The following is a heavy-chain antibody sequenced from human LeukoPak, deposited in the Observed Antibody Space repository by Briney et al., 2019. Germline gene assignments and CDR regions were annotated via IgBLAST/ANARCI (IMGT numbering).Heavy chain of an antibody. CDR3: TRVSEQLVYYYYYMDV. Sequence: GGSLRLSCRASGFTFSGSAMHWVRQASGKGLEWVGRIRSKANSYATAYAASVKGRFTISRDDSKNTAYLQMNSLKTEDTAVYYCTRVSEQLVYYYYYMDVWGKGTTVTVSS. CDR2: IRSKANSYAT. J-gene: IGHJ6*03. CDR1: GFTFSGSA. V-gene: IGHV3-73*01. D-gene: IGHD6-6*01.